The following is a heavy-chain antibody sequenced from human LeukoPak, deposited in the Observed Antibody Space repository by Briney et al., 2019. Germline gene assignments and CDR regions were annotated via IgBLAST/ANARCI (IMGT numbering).Heavy chain of an antibody. V-gene: IGHV4-34*01. CDR2: INHSGST. CDR3: ARDKIRGWEYNWFDP. J-gene: IGHJ5*02. D-gene: IGHD3-10*01. CDR1: GGSFSGYY. Sequence: SETLSLTCAVYGGSFSGYYWSWIRQPPGKGLEWIGEINHSGSTNYNPSLKSRVTISVDTSKNQFSLKLSSVTAADTALYYCARDKIRGWEYNWFDPWGQGTLVTVSS.